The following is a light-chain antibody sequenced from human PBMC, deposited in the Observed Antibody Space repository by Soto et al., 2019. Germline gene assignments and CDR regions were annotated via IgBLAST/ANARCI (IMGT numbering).Light chain of an antibody. CDR3: SSYAGSNIL. J-gene: IGLJ2*01. CDR1: SSDVGGYNY. V-gene: IGLV2-8*01. Sequence: QSALTQPPSASGSPGQSVTISCTGTSSDVGGYNYVSWYQQHPGKAPKLMIYEVSKRPSGVPDRFSGSKSGNTASLTVSGLQAEDEADYCCSSYAGSNILFGGGTKLTVL. CDR2: EVS.